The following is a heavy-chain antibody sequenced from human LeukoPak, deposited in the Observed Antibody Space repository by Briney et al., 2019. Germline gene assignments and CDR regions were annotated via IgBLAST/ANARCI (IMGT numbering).Heavy chain of an antibody. D-gene: IGHD2-2*01. CDR2: IIGGAGST. CDR1: GFSFSSHG. CDR3: THGSMYQLDY. J-gene: IGHJ4*02. V-gene: IGHV3-23*01. Sequence: LSGGSLRLSCAASGFSFSSHGMSWVRQAPGKGLEWVSGIIGGAGSTYYADSVKGRFTISRDNSKNTLYLQMNSLRAEDTAVYYCTHGSMYQLDYWGQGTLVTVSS.